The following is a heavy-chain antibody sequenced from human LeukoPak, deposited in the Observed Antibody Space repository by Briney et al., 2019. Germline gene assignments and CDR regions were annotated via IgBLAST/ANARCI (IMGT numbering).Heavy chain of an antibody. J-gene: IGHJ1*01. Sequence: ALVKVSCKASGYTFTGYYMHWVRQAPGQGLEWMGWINPNSGGTNYEQKFQGRVTMTRDTSISTAYMELSRLRSDDTAVYYCASSTLGELSLAEYFQHWGQGTLVTVSS. D-gene: IGHD3-10*01. V-gene: IGHV1-2*02. CDR3: ASSTLGELSLAEYFQH. CDR2: INPNSGGT. CDR1: GYTFTGYY.